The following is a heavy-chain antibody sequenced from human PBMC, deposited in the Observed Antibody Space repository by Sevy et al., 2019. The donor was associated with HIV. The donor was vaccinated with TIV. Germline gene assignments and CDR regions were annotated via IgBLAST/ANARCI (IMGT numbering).Heavy chain of an antibody. D-gene: IGHD2-15*01. CDR3: ARDQGAVVIVAATLFEY. Sequence: GESLMISCAASGFTFSSYAMHWVRQAPGKGLEWVAVISYDGSNKYYADSVKGRFTISRDNSKNTLYLEMNSLRTEDTAVYYCARDQGAVVIVAATLFEYWGQGTLVTVSS. V-gene: IGHV3-30*04. CDR2: ISYDGSNK. CDR1: GFTFSSYA. J-gene: IGHJ4*02.